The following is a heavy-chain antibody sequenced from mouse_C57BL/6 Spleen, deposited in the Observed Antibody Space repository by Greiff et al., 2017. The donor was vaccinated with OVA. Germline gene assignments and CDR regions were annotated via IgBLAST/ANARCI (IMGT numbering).Heavy chain of an antibody. CDR2: ISSGGDYI. CDR1: GFTFSSYA. D-gene: IGHD1-1*01. J-gene: IGHJ3*01. CDR3: TRDEDGSSPAWFAY. Sequence: EVMLVESGEGLVKPGGSLKLSCAASGFTFSSYAMSWVRQTPEKRLEWVAYISSGGDYIYYADTVKGRFTSSRDNARNTLYLQMSSLKSEDTAMYYCTRDEDGSSPAWFAYWGQGTLVTVSA. V-gene: IGHV5-9-1*02.